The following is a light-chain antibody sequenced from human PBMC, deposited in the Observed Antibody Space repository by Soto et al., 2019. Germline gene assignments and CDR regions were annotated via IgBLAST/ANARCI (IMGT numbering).Light chain of an antibody. CDR3: QQCSDPWT. CDR1: RSIINW. V-gene: IGKV1-5*03. CDR2: KAS. Sequence: DIQLTQSASAVSASVGDRVTITCRASRSIINWLAWYQQKSGKGPKLLIYKASNLQTGVPSRFSGSGYGTEFIVTISRLQRDDAAIYFGQQCSDPWTFGQGTKVDI. J-gene: IGKJ1*01.